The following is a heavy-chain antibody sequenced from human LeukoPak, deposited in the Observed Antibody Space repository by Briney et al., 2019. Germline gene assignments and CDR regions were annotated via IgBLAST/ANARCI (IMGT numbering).Heavy chain of an antibody. V-gene: IGHV1-69*13. D-gene: IGHD3-10*01. CDR2: IIPIFGTA. CDR3: AKDRHRSGSYPPY. Sequence: SVKVSCKASGGTFSSYAISWVRQAPGQGLEWMGGIIPIFGTANYAQKFQGRVTITADESTSTAYMELSSLRAEDTAVYYCAKDRHRSGSYPPYWGQGTLVTVSS. J-gene: IGHJ4*02. CDR1: GGTFSSYA.